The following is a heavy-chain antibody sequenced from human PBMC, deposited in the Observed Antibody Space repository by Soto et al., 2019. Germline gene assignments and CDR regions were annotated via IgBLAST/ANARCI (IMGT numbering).Heavy chain of an antibody. V-gene: IGHV3-74*01. Sequence: QTGGSLRLSCAASGFTFSDYWMHWVRQAPGKGLKWVSCISIDGSETHYAETVKGRFSISRDNSKNTLYLQMNSLRFEDTAVYYCARGFTQDGMTVWGQGTTVTVSS. CDR1: GFTFSDYW. CDR2: ISIDGSET. CDR3: ARGFTQDGMTV. J-gene: IGHJ6*02.